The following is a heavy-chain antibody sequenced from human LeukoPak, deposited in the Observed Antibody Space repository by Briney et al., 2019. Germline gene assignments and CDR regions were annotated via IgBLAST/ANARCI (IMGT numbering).Heavy chain of an antibody. CDR1: GGSVSSGSYY. D-gene: IGHD4-23*01. V-gene: IGHV4-61*01. J-gene: IGHJ5*02. CDR2: IYYSGST. Sequence: SETLSLTCTVSGGSVSSGSYYWGWIRQPPGKGLEWIGYIYYSGSTNYNPSLKSRVTISVDTSKNQFSLKLSSVTAADTAVYYCARDGFGGPFDPWGQGTLVTVSS. CDR3: ARDGFGGPFDP.